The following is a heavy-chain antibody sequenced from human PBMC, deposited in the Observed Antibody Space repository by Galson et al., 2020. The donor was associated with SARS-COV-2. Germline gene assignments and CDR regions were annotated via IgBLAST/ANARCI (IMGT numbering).Heavy chain of an antibody. CDR2: ISYDGSNK. Sequence: GESLKISCAASGFTFSSYAMHWVRQAPGKGLEWVAVISYDGSNKYYTDSVKGRFTVSRDNAKNSLYLQMNSLRAEDTAVYYCARDGSGNSEIFNWFDPWGQGTLVTVSS. CDR1: GFTFSSYA. CDR3: ARDGSGNSEIFNWFDP. J-gene: IGHJ5*02. D-gene: IGHD3-10*01. V-gene: IGHV3-30*04.